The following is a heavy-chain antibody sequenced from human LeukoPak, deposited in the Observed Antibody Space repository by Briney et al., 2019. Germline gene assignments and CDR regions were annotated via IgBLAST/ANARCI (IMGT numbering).Heavy chain of an antibody. CDR1: GGSIGSYY. Sequence: SETLSLTCTVSGGSIGSYYWSWIRQPPGKGLEWIGYIYYSGSTNYNPSLKSRVTISVDTSKNQFSLKLSSVTAADTAVYYCASKSAVAGKIDYWGQGTLVTVSS. V-gene: IGHV4-59*01. CDR2: IYYSGST. CDR3: ASKSAVAGKIDY. J-gene: IGHJ4*02. D-gene: IGHD6-19*01.